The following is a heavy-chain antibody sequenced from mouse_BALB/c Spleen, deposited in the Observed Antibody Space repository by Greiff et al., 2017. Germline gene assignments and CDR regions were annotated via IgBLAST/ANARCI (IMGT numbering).Heavy chain of an antibody. CDR1: GYSITSDYA. CDR3: ARWGSSYAYAMDY. Sequence: EVKLVESGPGLVKPSQSLSLTCTVTGYSITSDYAWNWIRQFPGNKLEWMGYISYSGSTSYNPSLKSRISITRDTSKNQFFLQLNSVTTEDTATYYCARWGSSYAYAMDYWGQGTSVTVSS. D-gene: IGHD1-1*01. CDR2: ISYSGST. V-gene: IGHV3-2*02. J-gene: IGHJ4*01.